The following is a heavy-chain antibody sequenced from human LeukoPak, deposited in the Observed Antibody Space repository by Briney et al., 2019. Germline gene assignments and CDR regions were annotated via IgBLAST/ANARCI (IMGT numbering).Heavy chain of an antibody. D-gene: IGHD4-17*01. J-gene: IGHJ4*02. Sequence: GGSLRLSCAASGFTVSRNQMSWVRQPPGKGLEWVSVIYSGGSTNYADSVKGRFTISRDNAKNSLYLQMHSLRAEDTAVYYCARDGSGDSTFDYWGQGTLVTVSS. V-gene: IGHV3-66*01. CDR3: ARDGSGDSTFDY. CDR2: IYSGGST. CDR1: GFTVSRNQ.